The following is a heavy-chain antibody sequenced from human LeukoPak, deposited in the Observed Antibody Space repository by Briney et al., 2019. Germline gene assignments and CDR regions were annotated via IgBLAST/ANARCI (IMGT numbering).Heavy chain of an antibody. D-gene: IGHD6-13*01. CDR3: ARTSVSAPYSSSWYFDY. Sequence: GGSLRLSCAASGFTFSSYAMHWVRQAPGKGLEWVAVISYDGSNKYYADSVKGRFTISRDNSKNTPYLQMNSLRAEDTAVYYCARTSVSAPYSSSWYFDYWGQGTLVTVSS. CDR2: ISYDGSNK. CDR1: GFTFSSYA. V-gene: IGHV3-30-3*01. J-gene: IGHJ4*02.